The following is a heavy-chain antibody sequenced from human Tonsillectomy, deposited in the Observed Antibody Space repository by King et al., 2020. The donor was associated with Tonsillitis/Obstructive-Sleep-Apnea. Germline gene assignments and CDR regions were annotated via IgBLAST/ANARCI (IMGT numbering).Heavy chain of an antibody. CDR3: ARRVSSYDFPPKDWFDP. V-gene: IGHV1-18*01. Sequence: QLVQSGAEVKKPGASVKVSCKASGYTFTTYGISWVRQAPGQGLEWMGWISAYNGNTNYAQKLQGRVTMTTDTSTSTAYMALRSLRSDDTAVYYCARRVSSYDFPPKDWFDPWGQGTLVTVSS. CDR1: GYTFTTYG. CDR2: ISAYNGNT. J-gene: IGHJ5*02. D-gene: IGHD3-3*01.